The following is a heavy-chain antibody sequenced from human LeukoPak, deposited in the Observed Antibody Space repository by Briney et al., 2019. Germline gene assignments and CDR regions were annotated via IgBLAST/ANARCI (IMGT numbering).Heavy chain of an antibody. CDR1: GFTFSDYY. V-gene: IGHV3-11*01. CDR2: IGSSGSPI. CDR3: ATKAYSSDNWPLDY. Sequence: GGSLRLSCAASGFTFSDYYITWIRQAPGKGLEWVSYIGSSGSPIYYADSVKGRFTISRDNAKNSLYLQMNSLRAEDTAVYYCATKAYSSDNWPLDYWGQGTLVTVSS. D-gene: IGHD6-19*01. J-gene: IGHJ4*02.